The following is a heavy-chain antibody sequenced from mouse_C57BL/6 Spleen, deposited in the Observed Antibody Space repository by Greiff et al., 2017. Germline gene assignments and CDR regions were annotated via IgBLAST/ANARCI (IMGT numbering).Heavy chain of an antibody. CDR1: GFHIKAYY. CDR3: TSYSSPYSSSLYYFDY. V-gene: IGHV14-1*01. J-gene: IGHJ2*01. Sequence: VQLQQSGAELVRPGASVKLSCTASGFHIKAYYMHWVKQRPEQGLEWIGRIDPEDGDTEDAPKFPGQATMTADTSANTAYLQRSSLTSEDTAVYYCTSYSSPYSSSLYYFDYWGQGTTLTVSS. D-gene: IGHD1-1*01. CDR2: IDPEDGDT.